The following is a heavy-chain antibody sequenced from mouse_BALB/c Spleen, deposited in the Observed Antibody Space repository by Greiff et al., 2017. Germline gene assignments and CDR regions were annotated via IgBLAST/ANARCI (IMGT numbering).Heavy chain of an antibody. V-gene: IGHV2-9*02. J-gene: IGHJ2*01. CDR3: ARDGHYYGSSYGGFDY. D-gene: IGHD1-1*01. CDR2: IWAGGST. Sequence: VQLQESGPGLVAPSQSLSITCTVSGFSLTSYGVHWVRQPPGKGLEWLGVIWAGGSTNYNSALMSRLSISKDNSKSQVFLKMNSLQTDDTAMYYCARDGHYYGSSYGGFDYWGQGTTLTVSS. CDR1: GFSLTSYG.